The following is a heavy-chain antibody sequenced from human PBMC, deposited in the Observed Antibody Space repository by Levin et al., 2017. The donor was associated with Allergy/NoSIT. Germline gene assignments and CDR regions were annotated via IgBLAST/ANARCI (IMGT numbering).Heavy chain of an antibody. V-gene: IGHV4-34*01. CDR2: INHSGST. CDR1: GGSFSGYY. CDR3: ARGKAQRASNWFDP. Sequence: PSETLSLTCAVYGGSFSGYYWSWIRQPPGKGLEWIGEINHSGSTNYNPSLKSRVTISVDTSKNQFSLKLSSVTAADTAVYCCARGKAQRASNWFDPWGQGTLVTVSS. J-gene: IGHJ5*02.